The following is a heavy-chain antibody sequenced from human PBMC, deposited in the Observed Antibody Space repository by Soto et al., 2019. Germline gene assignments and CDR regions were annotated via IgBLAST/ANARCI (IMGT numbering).Heavy chain of an antibody. D-gene: IGHD3-10*01. V-gene: IGHV3-21*01. Sequence: GGSLRLSCAASGFTFSSYSMNWVRQAPGKGLEWVSSISSSSSYIYYADSVKGRFTISRDNAKNSLYLQMNSLRAEDTAVYYCARDKGLWFGEPHFDYWGQGTLVTVSS. J-gene: IGHJ4*02. CDR1: GFTFSSYS. CDR2: ISSSSSYI. CDR3: ARDKGLWFGEPHFDY.